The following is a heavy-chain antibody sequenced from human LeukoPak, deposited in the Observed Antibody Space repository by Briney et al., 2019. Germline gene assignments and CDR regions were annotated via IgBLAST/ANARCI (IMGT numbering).Heavy chain of an antibody. CDR1: GFTFSSYE. J-gene: IGHJ4*02. CDR3: ASSGSYSDY. CDR2: ISSSGDTK. D-gene: IGHD1-26*01. V-gene: IGHV3-48*03. Sequence: GGSLRLSCAASGFTFSSYEMNWVRQAPGKGLEWVSYISSSGDTKYYADSVKGRFTISRDNAKNSLFLQMDSLRAEDTAVYYCASSGSYSDYWGQGTLVTVSS.